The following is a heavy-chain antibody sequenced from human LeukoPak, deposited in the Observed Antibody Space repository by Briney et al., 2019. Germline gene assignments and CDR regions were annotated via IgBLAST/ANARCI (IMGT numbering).Heavy chain of an antibody. CDR2: ISWNGGSV. J-gene: IGHJ5*02. CDR3: ARGAAQGHNWFDP. CDR1: GFTLGDYA. D-gene: IGHD2-15*01. Sequence: GRSLRLSCAASGFTLGDYATHWVRQAPEKGLEWVSGISWNGGSVDYADSVKGRFTISRDNARSSLYLQMNSLRPEDTALYYCARGAAQGHNWFDPWGQGTLVIVSS. V-gene: IGHV3-9*01.